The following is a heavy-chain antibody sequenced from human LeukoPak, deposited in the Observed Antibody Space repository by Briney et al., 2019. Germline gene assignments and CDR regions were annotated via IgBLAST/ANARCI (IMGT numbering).Heavy chain of an antibody. D-gene: IGHD3-9*01. Sequence: SETLSLTCAVYGGSLSGYYWSWIRQPPGKGLEWIGEIHHSGSTNYNASLKSRVTIPVDTSKNQFSLKLSSVTAADTAVYYCARSGRYFETQWGQGTLVTVSS. J-gene: IGHJ4*02. CDR1: GGSLSGYY. CDR3: ARSGRYFETQ. CDR2: IHHSGST. V-gene: IGHV4-34*01.